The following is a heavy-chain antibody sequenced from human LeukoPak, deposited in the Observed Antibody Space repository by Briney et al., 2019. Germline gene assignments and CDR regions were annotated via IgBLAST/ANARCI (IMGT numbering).Heavy chain of an antibody. CDR3: AKAQWELLLLDY. CDR1: GFTFSSYA. CDR2: ISGSGGST. Sequence: PGGSLRLSCATSGFTFSSYAMSWVRQAPGKGLEWVSAISGSGGSTYYADSVKGRFTISRDNSKNTLYLQMNSLRAEDTAVYYCAKAQWELLLLDYWGQGTPVTVSS. D-gene: IGHD1-26*01. V-gene: IGHV3-23*01. J-gene: IGHJ4*02.